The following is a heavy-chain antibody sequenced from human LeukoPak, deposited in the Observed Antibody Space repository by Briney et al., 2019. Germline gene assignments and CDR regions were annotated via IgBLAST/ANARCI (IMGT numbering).Heavy chain of an antibody. Sequence: PGGSLRLSCAASGFTFSSYGMHWVRQTPGKGLEWVAVIWYDGSNKYYGDSVKGRFTISRDDSKNTLYLQMNSLRAEDTAVYYCARDSAWARLGCWGQGTLVTVSS. J-gene: IGHJ4*02. D-gene: IGHD3-16*01. CDR3: ARDSAWARLGC. CDR2: IWYDGSNK. CDR1: GFTFSSYG. V-gene: IGHV3-33*01.